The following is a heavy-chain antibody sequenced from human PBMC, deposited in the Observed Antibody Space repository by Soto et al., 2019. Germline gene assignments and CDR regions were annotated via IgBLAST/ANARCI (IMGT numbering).Heavy chain of an antibody. CDR3: ARGSIYYEFWSGPSSFDY. CDR2: ISAYNGNT. D-gene: IGHD3-3*01. CDR1: GYTFTSYG. J-gene: IGHJ4*02. V-gene: IGHV1-18*01. Sequence: ASLKLSCKASGYTFTSYGISCVRQAPGQELEWMGWISAYNGNTNYAQKLQGRVTMTTDTSTSTAYMELRSLRSDDTAVYYCARGSIYYEFWSGPSSFDYWGQGTLVTVSS.